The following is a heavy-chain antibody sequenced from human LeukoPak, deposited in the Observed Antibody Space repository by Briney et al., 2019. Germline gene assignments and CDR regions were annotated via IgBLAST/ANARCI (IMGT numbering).Heavy chain of an antibody. Sequence: GGSLRLSCAASGFTFSSYAMSWVRQAPGKGLEWVSAISGSGGSTYYADSVKGRSTISRDNSKNTLYLQMNSLRAEDTAVYYCAKDYYDILTGYHDYWGQGTLVTVSS. D-gene: IGHD3-9*01. V-gene: IGHV3-23*01. CDR3: AKDYYDILTGYHDY. J-gene: IGHJ4*02. CDR2: ISGSGGST. CDR1: GFTFSSYA.